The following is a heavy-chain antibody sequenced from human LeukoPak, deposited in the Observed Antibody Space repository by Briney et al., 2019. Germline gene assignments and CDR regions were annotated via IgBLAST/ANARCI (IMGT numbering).Heavy chain of an antibody. D-gene: IGHD3-3*01. CDR2: ISSSGSTI. J-gene: IGHJ5*02. CDR1: GFTFSDYY. Sequence: PGGSLRLSCAASGFTFSDYYMSWIRQAPGKGLEWVSYISSSGSTIYYADSVKGRFTISRDNAKNSLYLQMNSLRAEDTAVYYCASRITLFGDWFVPWGQGTLVTVSS. V-gene: IGHV3-11*01. CDR3: ASRITLFGDWFVP.